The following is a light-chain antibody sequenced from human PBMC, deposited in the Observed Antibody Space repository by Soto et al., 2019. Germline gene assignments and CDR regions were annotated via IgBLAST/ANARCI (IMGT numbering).Light chain of an antibody. V-gene: IGLV2-23*01. CDR2: EGS. J-gene: IGLJ1*01. Sequence: QSALTQPASVSGSPGQSITISCTGTSSDVGSYNLVSWYQQHPGKAPKLMIYEGSKRPSGVSIRFSGSKSGNTASLTISGLQAEDEADYYCCSYAGSSTLYVFGTGTKLTVL. CDR1: SSDVGSYNL. CDR3: CSYAGSSTLYV.